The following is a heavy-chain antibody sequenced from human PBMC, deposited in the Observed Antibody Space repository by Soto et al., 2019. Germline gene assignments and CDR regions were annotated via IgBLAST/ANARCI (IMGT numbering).Heavy chain of an antibody. CDR2: IYYSGST. D-gene: IGHD1-7*01. Sequence: QVQLQESGPGLVKPSETLSLTCTVSGGSISSYYWSWIRQPPGKGLEWIGYIYYSGSTNYNPSLKSRVTISVDTSKNQFSLKLSSVTAADTAVYYCARDRGNWNYHWFDPWGQGTLVTVSS. V-gene: IGHV4-59*01. CDR3: ARDRGNWNYHWFDP. J-gene: IGHJ5*02. CDR1: GGSISSYY.